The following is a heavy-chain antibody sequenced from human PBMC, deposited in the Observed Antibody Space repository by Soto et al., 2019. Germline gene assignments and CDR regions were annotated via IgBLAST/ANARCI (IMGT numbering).Heavy chain of an antibody. CDR2: TYYRSRWHN. Sequence: SQTISLTGAISGDSVSNIDAVWNWIRQSHSRGLEWLGRTYYRSRWHNEYALSVKSRMTINPDTSRNQFSLQLSSVTPEDTAVYYCVRLIGSSWLDSWGQGTLVTVSS. D-gene: IGHD6-13*01. J-gene: IGHJ5*01. CDR1: GDSVSNIDAV. V-gene: IGHV6-1*01. CDR3: VRLIGSSWLDS.